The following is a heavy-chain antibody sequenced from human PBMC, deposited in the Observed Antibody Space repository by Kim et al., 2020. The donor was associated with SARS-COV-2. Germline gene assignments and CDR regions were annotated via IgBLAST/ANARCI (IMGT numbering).Heavy chain of an antibody. D-gene: IGHD2-2*01. CDR1: GGTFSSYA. J-gene: IGHJ4*02. CDR3: ARSSIVVVPAANSIAAAGPYFDY. V-gene: IGHV1-69*13. Sequence: SVKVSCKASGGTFSSYAISWVRQAPGQGLEWMGGIIPIFGTANYAQKFQGRVTITADESTSTAYMELSSLRSEDTAVYYCARSSIVVVPAANSIAAAGPYFDYWGQGTLVTVSS. CDR2: IIPIFGTA.